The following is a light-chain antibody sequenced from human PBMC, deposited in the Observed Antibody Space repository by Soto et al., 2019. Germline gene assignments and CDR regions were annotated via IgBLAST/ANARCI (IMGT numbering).Light chain of an antibody. CDR3: QSYDSSLRVSV. Sequence: QSVLTQPPSVSGAPGQRVTISCTGSSSNIGAGYDVHWYQQLPGTAPKLLIYGNSNRPSGVPDRFSGSKSGTSASLAITGLQAEDEAAYSSQSYDSSLRVSVFGGGTKLTVL. CDR1: SSNIGAGYD. J-gene: IGLJ2*01. CDR2: GNS. V-gene: IGLV1-40*01.